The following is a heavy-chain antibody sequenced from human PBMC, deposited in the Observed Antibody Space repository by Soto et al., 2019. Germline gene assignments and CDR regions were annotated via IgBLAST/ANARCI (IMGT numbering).Heavy chain of an antibody. D-gene: IGHD2-21*02. CDR3: AKGGVTGKFDS. CDR2: IRGSGGGT. CDR1: GFTFHTFA. V-gene: IGHV3-23*01. J-gene: IGHJ4*02. Sequence: EVQLLESGGGLVQPGGSLRLSCAASGFTFHTFAMSWVRQAPGKGLEWVSAIRGSGGGTYFADSVEGRFAVSRDNSKNTLYLQMDSLTADGTALYYCAKGGVTGKFDSWGQGTLVTVSS.